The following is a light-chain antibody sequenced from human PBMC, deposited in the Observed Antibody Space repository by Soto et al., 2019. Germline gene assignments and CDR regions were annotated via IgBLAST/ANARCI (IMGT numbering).Light chain of an antibody. V-gene: IGLV2-11*01. CDR2: DVS. CDR1: SSDVGGYNY. Sequence: QSLLTQARSVYGSPGQSVTISCPGTSSDVGGYNYVSWYQQHPGKAPKLMIYDVSKRPSGVPDRFSGSKSDNTASLTISGLQAEDEADYYCCLYAGSYTFNYVFGTGTKVTVL. CDR3: CLYAGSYTFNYV. J-gene: IGLJ1*01.